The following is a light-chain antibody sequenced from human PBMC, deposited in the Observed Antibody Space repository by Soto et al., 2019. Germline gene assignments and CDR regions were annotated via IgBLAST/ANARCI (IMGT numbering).Light chain of an antibody. Sequence: QSALTQPASVSGSPGQSITISCTGTSGDVGAYDYVSWYQQHPGKAPQLMIYEVSNRPSGVSNRFSGSMSGNTASLTISGLQAEDEADYYCSSYTSSSTLVFGTGTKLTVL. CDR2: EVS. J-gene: IGLJ1*01. CDR1: SGDVGAYDY. V-gene: IGLV2-14*01. CDR3: SSYTSSSTLV.